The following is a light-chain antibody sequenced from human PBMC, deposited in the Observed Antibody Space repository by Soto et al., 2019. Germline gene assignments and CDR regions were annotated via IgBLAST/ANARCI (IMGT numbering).Light chain of an antibody. J-gene: IGKJ1*01. CDR1: QSISAW. V-gene: IGKV1-5*01. CDR3: QKYNSVLRT. Sequence: DVQMTQCPSTLSASVGDRVTITCRASQSISAWLAWSQQKPGKAPKLLIYAASSLQSGVPSRFSGSGSGTDFTLTISSLQSEDVATYYCQKYNSVLRTFGQGTKVAIK. CDR2: AAS.